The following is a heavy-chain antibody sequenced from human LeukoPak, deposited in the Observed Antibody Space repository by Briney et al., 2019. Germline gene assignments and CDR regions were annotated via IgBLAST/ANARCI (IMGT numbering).Heavy chain of an antibody. CDR1: GYTFTSYG. CDR3: ARDSSTQWELLGENWFDP. J-gene: IGHJ5*02. D-gene: IGHD1-26*01. Sequence: ASVKVSCKASGYTFTSYGISWVRQAPGQGLEWMGWISAYNGNTNYAQKLQGRVTMTTDTSTSTAYMELRSLRSDDTAAYYCARDSSTQWELLGENWFDPWGQGTLVTVSS. CDR2: ISAYNGNT. V-gene: IGHV1-18*01.